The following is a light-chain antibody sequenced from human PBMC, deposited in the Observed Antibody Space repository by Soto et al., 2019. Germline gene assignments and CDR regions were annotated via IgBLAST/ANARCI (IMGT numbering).Light chain of an antibody. Sequence: QSVLTQPPSASGSPGQSVAVSCTGTSSDIGNYNFVSWYQQHPGKAKKLMIYEVSKRPSGVPDHFTGSKSGNTASLTVSGLQAEDEADYYCSSYAGSNTYVFGTGTKATVL. J-gene: IGLJ1*01. V-gene: IGLV2-8*01. CDR3: SSYAGSNTYV. CDR1: SSDIGNYNF. CDR2: EVS.